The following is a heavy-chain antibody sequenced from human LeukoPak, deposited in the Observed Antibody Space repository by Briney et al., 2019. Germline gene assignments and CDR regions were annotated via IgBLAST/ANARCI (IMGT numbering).Heavy chain of an antibody. V-gene: IGHV3-7*01. CDR1: GFTFSSYW. CDR2: IKQDGSEK. Sequence: GGSLRLSCAASGFTFSSYWMSWVRQAPGKGLEWVANIKQDGSEKYYVDSVKGRFTISRDNAKNSLYLQMNSLRAEDTAVYYCARDGVVRGVISYYYYYYMDVWGKGTTVTVSS. J-gene: IGHJ6*03. CDR3: ARDGVVRGVISYYYYYYMDV. D-gene: IGHD3-10*01.